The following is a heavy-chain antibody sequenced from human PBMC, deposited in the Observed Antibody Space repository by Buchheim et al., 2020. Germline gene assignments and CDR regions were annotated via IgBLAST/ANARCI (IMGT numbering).Heavy chain of an antibody. CDR3: ARDFSGWSRDY. CDR1: GFSFSPFG. Sequence: DVQLVESGGGLVMPGRSLTLSCVTSGFSFSPFGMTWVRQAPGKGLEWVATVGSGHHTFYADLVEGRFTVSRDNARSSVYLQLNSLRAEDTAVYFCARDFSGWSRDYWGQGTL. CDR2: VGSGHHT. J-gene: IGHJ4*02. D-gene: IGHD6-19*01. V-gene: IGHV3-21*01.